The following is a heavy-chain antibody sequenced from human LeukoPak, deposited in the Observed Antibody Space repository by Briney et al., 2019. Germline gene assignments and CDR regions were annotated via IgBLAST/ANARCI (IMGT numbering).Heavy chain of an antibody. CDR3: ARGLLRFLEWLLYEDY. CDR2: ISAYNGNT. CDR1: GYTFTSYG. Sequence: ASVEVSRKASGYTFTSYGISWVRQAPGRGLEWMGWISAYNGNTNYAQKLQGRVTMTTDTSTSTAYMELRSLRSDDTAVYYCARGLLRFLEWLLYEDYWGQGTLVTVSS. D-gene: IGHD3-3*01. J-gene: IGHJ4*02. V-gene: IGHV1-18*01.